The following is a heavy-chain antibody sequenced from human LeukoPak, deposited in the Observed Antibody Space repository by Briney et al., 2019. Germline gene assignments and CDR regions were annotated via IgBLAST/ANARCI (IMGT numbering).Heavy chain of an antibody. V-gene: IGHV1-18*01. J-gene: IGHJ5*02. Sequence: ASVKVSCKASGYTFTSYGISWVRQAPGRGLEWMGWISAYNGNTNYAQRLQGRVTMTTDTSTSTAYMELRSLRSDDTAVYYCARDSGIVVVPAAMGNWFDPWGQGTLVTVSS. CDR2: ISAYNGNT. CDR1: GYTFTSYG. CDR3: ARDSGIVVVPAAMGNWFDP. D-gene: IGHD2-2*01.